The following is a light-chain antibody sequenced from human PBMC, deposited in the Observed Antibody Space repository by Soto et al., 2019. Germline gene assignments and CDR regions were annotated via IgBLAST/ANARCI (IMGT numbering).Light chain of an antibody. V-gene: IGKV3-11*01. Sequence: DIVLTQSPATLSLSPGDRVTLSCRASQTVGRFLSSYQHSPGQGPRLLVYDASNRATGVPARFSGSGSETDFTLTISSLEPEDFAVYYCQQRLHWPITFGQGTRLEIK. CDR1: QTVGRF. CDR2: DAS. CDR3: QQRLHWPIT. J-gene: IGKJ5*01.